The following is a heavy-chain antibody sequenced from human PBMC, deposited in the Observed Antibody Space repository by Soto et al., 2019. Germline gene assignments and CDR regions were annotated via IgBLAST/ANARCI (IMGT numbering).Heavy chain of an antibody. CDR3: ARGHNYGSYYYYYYGMDV. CDR2: INAGNGNT. V-gene: IGHV1-3*01. CDR1: GYTFTSYA. D-gene: IGHD4-17*01. J-gene: IGHJ6*02. Sequence: ASVKVSCKASGYTFTSYAMHWVRQAPGQRLEWMGWINAGNGNTKYSQKIQGRVTITRDTSASTAYMELSSLRSEVTAVYYCARGHNYGSYYYYYYGMDVWGQGTTVTVSS.